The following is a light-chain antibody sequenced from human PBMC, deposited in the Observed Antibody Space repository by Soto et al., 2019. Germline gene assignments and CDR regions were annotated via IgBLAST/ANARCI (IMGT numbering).Light chain of an antibody. Sequence: QSALTQPASVSGSPGQSITISCAGTSSDVGGYDYVSWYQQHPGKAPKLMIYDVSNRPSGVSDRFSASKSGNTASLTISGLQVEDEADYYCSSFTSSSTRVFGTGTKVTVL. CDR2: DVS. J-gene: IGLJ1*01. CDR1: SSDVGGYDY. V-gene: IGLV2-14*03. CDR3: SSFTSSSTRV.